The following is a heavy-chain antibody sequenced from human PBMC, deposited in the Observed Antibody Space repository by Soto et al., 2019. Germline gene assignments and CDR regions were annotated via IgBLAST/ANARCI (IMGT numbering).Heavy chain of an antibody. CDR3: ARGYIWGSYRSQPLDY. J-gene: IGHJ4*02. CDR2: FDPEDGET. CDR1: GYTLTELS. D-gene: IGHD3-16*02. Sequence: ASVKVSCKVSGYTLTELSMHWVRQAPGKGLEWMGGFDPEDGETIYAQKFQGWVTMTRDTSISTAYMELSRLRSDDTAVYYCARGYIWGSYRSQPLDYWGQGTLVTVSS. V-gene: IGHV1-24*01.